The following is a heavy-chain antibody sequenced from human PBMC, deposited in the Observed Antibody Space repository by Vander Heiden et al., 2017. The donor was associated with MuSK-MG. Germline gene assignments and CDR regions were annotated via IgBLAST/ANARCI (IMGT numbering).Heavy chain of an antibody. V-gene: IGHV4-31*03. Sequence: QVHLQESGPGLVKPSQTLSLTCTVSGGSIRRGGYYWSWIRQHPGKGLEWIGYIYYSGSTYYNPSLKSRVTISVDTSKNQFSLKLSSVTAADTAVYYGARSLGAAAGPDYWGQGTLVTVSS. D-gene: IGHD6-13*01. J-gene: IGHJ4*02. CDR1: GGSIRRGGYY. CDR3: ARSLGAAAGPDY. CDR2: IYYSGST.